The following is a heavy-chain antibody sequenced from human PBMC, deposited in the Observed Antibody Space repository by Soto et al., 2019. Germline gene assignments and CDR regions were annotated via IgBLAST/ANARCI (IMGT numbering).Heavy chain of an antibody. CDR3: ARDTVWGGGGMDV. CDR2: INPNSGGT. D-gene: IGHD3-10*01. CDR1: GYTFTGYY. Sequence: ASVKVSGKASGYTFTGYYMHWVRQAPGQGLEWMGWINPNSGGTNYAQKFQGRVTMTRGTSISTAYMELSRLRSDDTAVYYCARDTVWGGGGMDVWGQGTTVTVSS. V-gene: IGHV1-2*02. J-gene: IGHJ6*02.